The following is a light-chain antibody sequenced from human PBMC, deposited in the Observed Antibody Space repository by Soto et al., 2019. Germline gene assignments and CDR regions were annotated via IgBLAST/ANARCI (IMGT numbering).Light chain of an antibody. J-gene: IGKJ1*01. CDR2: GAS. Sequence: EIVLTPPPGPLSVSPGDRVTLSCRASQTVNNNYLAWYQQKPGQAPRLLIYGASTPATGTPARFSGSGSGTHFTLTVSRLEPEDFAVYYCQQYGGSAPWTFGPGTKVDMK. V-gene: IGKV3-20*01. CDR1: QTVNNNY. CDR3: QQYGGSAPWT.